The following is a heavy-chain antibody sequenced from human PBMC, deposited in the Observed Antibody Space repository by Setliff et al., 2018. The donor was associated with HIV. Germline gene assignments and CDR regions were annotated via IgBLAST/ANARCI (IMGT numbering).Heavy chain of an antibody. Sequence: SETLSLTCAVYGGSLSSSYWTWIRQAPGKGLEWIGEINHSGTANYNPSLKSRVTLSIDTSKNQFSLRLTFLAAADTAVYFCARANLYSSGPLDYWGQGRLVTVSS. D-gene: IGHD6-19*01. V-gene: IGHV4-34*01. J-gene: IGHJ4*02. CDR1: GGSLSSSY. CDR2: INHSGTA. CDR3: ARANLYSSGPLDY.